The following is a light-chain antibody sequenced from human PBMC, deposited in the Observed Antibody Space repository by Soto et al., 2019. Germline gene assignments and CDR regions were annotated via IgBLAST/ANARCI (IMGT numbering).Light chain of an antibody. Sequence: QSVLTQPPSASGTPGQRVTISRSGSSSNIGGNTVDWHQQFPGTAPKLLIYDNNRRPPGVPDRFSGSTSATSASLAISGLHAEDEAEYYCATWDDSLHGWLFGGGTTLTVL. CDR2: DNN. CDR3: ATWDDSLHGWL. V-gene: IGLV1-44*01. J-gene: IGLJ3*02. CDR1: SSNIGGNT.